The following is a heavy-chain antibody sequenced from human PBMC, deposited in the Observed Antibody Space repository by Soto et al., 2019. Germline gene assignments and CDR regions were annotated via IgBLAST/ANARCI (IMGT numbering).Heavy chain of an antibody. CDR1: GYTLTELS. Sequence: GASVKVSCKVSGYTLTELSMHWVRQAPGKGLEWMGGFDPEDGETIYAQKFQGRVTMTEDTSTDTAYMELSSLRSEDTAVYYCATSLWVARRGGYTSWGQGTLVTVSS. D-gene: IGHD5-12*01. CDR3: ATSLWVARRGGYTS. V-gene: IGHV1-24*01. CDR2: FDPEDGET. J-gene: IGHJ5*02.